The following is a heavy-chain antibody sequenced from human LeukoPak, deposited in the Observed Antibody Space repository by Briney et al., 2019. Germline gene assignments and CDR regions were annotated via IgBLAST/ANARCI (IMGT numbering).Heavy chain of an antibody. CDR1: GFTFSSYS. CDR3: ARVKVGAMSFFDY. V-gene: IGHV3-21*01. J-gene: IGHJ4*02. CDR2: ISSSSSYI. D-gene: IGHD1-26*01. Sequence: PGGSLRLSCAASGFTFSSYSMNWVRQAPGKGLEWVSSISSSSSYIYYADSVKGRFTISRDNAKNSLYLQMNSLRAEDTAVYYCARVKVGAMSFFDYWGQGTLVTVSS.